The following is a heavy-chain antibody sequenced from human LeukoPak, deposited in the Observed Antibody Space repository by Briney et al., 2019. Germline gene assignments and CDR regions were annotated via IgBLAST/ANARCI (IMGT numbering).Heavy chain of an antibody. J-gene: IGHJ4*02. Sequence: ASVKVSCKASGYTFTGYYMHWVRQAPGQGLEWMGWINPNSGGTNYAQTFQGRVTMTRDTSISTAYMELRSLRSDDTAVYYCARFVVRDGYNSSDYWGQGTLVTVSS. CDR1: GYTFTGYY. CDR2: INPNSGGT. D-gene: IGHD5-24*01. CDR3: ARFVVRDGYNSSDY. V-gene: IGHV1-2*02.